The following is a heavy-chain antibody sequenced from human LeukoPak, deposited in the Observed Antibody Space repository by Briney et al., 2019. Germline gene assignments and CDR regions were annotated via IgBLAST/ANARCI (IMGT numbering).Heavy chain of an antibody. CDR1: GGTFSSYA. J-gene: IGHJ6*03. D-gene: IGHD2-15*01. CDR2: IIPIFGTA. CDR3: ARGGIHCSGGSCYSGRYYYYMDV. V-gene: IGHV1-69*13. Sequence: GASVKVSCKASGGTFSSYAISWVRQAPGQGLEWMGGIIPIFGTANYAQKFQGRVTITADESTSTAYMELSSLRSEDTAVYYCARGGIHCSGGSCYSGRYYYYMDVWGKGTTVTVSS.